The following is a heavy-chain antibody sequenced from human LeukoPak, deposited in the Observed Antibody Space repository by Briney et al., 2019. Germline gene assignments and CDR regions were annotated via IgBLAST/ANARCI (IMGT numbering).Heavy chain of an antibody. V-gene: IGHV3-74*01. D-gene: IGHD5-18*01. CDR3: ARDQAAMAFYY. CDR1: GFTFSSYW. CDR2: INSDGGIT. J-gene: IGHJ4*02. Sequence: GGSLRLSCAASGFTFSSYWMHWVRQAPGKGLVWVSPINSDGGITSYADSVKGRFTISRDNAKNTLYLQMNSLRVEDKAGDYCARDQAAMAFYYWGQGTLVTVSS.